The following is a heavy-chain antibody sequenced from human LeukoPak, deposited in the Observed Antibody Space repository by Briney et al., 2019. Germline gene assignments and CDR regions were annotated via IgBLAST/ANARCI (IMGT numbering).Heavy chain of an antibody. CDR2: IYYSGST. D-gene: IGHD1-1*01. Sequence: SQTLSLTCTVSGGSISSGGYYWSWIRQHPGKGLEWIGYIYYSGSTHYNPSLKSRVTISVDTSKNQFSLKLSSVTAADTAVYYCARDSVTGKDYWGQGTLVTVSS. J-gene: IGHJ4*02. CDR3: ARDSVTGKDY. CDR1: GGSISSGGYY. V-gene: IGHV4-31*03.